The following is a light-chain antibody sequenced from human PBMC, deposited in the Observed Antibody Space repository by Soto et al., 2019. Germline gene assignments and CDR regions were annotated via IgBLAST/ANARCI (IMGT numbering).Light chain of an antibody. J-gene: IGKJ1*01. Sequence: DVQMTQSPSTLSASVGDRVTITCRAIQGISNRLAWYQQKPGKAPKLLIYQASSLKSGVPSRFGGSGSGTEFTLTITSLQPDDFATYYCQQYNSHWTFGQGTKVDIK. V-gene: IGKV1-5*03. CDR3: QQYNSHWT. CDR2: QAS. CDR1: QGISNR.